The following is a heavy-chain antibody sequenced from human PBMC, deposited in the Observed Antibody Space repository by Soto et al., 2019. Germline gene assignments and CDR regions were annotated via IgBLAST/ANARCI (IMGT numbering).Heavy chain of an antibody. V-gene: IGHV3-21*01. CDR1: GFTFSSYS. J-gene: IGHJ6*02. D-gene: IGHD2-15*01. CDR2: ISSSSSYI. Sequence: PGGTLGLSCAASGFTFSSYSMNWVRQAPGKGLEWVSSISSSSSYIYYADSVKGRFTISRDNAKNSLYLQMNSLRAEDTAVYYCARVVGANNYYYGMDVCGQRTPVTVSS. CDR3: ARVVGANNYYYGMDV.